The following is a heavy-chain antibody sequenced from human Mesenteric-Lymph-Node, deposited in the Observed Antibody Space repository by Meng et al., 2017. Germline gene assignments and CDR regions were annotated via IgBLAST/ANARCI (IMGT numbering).Heavy chain of an antibody. J-gene: IGHJ3*01. CDR1: GGSISSGDYY. V-gene: IGHV4-30-4*01. CDR2: IYHTGSA. Sequence: QVQLQESGPGLVKPTQTLSLTCTVSGGSISSGDYYWSWIRQPPGKGLEWIGYIYHTGSAFYNPSLKSRVTISIDRSKNQFSLKLVSVSAADTAVYYCARGPSAAFDFWGRGTMVTVSS. D-gene: IGHD6-25*01. CDR3: ARGPSAAFDF.